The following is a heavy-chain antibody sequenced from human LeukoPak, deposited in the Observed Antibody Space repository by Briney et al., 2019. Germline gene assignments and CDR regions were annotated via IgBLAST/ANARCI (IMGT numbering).Heavy chain of an antibody. CDR1: SGSISSHY. D-gene: IGHD5-12*01. CDR3: ARVNSPYSGPSYPHLDY. CDR2: MYHSGNT. Sequence: SETLSLTCTVSSGSISSHYWSWIRQPPGKGLEYIGYMYHSGNTNYNPSLKSRVTISVDTSKNQFSLKLSSVTAADTAVYYCARVNSPYSGPSYPHLDYWGQGTLVTVSS. V-gene: IGHV4-59*11. J-gene: IGHJ4*02.